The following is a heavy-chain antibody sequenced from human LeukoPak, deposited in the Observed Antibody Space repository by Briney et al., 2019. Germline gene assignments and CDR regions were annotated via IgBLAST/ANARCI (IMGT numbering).Heavy chain of an antibody. CDR3: ARVGAWDLQRVFEY. CDR2: IKQDGAEK. CDR1: GFRFGDYW. J-gene: IGHJ4*02. Sequence: GSLRLSCAASGFRFGDYWMTWARHIPGKGPEWVANIKQDGAEKHYAESVEGRFIISRDNAKNSLYLEMDSLKVEDTAVYYCARVGAWDLQRVFEYWGQGTLVTVSS. D-gene: IGHD1-26*01. V-gene: IGHV3-7*01.